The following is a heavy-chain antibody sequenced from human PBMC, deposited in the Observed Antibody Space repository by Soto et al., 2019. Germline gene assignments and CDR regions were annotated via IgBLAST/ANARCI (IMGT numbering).Heavy chain of an antibody. J-gene: IGHJ6*02. D-gene: IGHD6-13*01. V-gene: IGHV3-23*01. Sequence: GGSLRLSCAASGFTFSSYAMSWVRQAPGKGLEWVSAISGSGGSTYYADSVKGRFTISRDNSKNTLYLQMNSLRAEDTAVYYCAKGSAAAGIHYYYGMDVWGQGTTVTVSS. CDR2: ISGSGGST. CDR3: AKGSAAAGIHYYYGMDV. CDR1: GFTFSSYA.